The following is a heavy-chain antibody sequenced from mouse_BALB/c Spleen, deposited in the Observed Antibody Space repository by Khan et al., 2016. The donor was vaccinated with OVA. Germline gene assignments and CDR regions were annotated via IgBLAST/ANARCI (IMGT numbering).Heavy chain of an antibody. CDR3: ARMKPYWYFDV. CDR2: INTYTGEP. J-gene: IGHJ1*01. V-gene: IGHV9-3-1*01. Sequence: QVQLQQSGPELKKPGETVKISCKASGFTFTNYGMNWVKQAPGKGLKWMGWINTYTGEPTYDDDFKGRFAFSLETSASTAYLQINNLKNEDTATYSCARMKPYWYFDVWGAGTTVTVSS. CDR1: GFTFTNYG.